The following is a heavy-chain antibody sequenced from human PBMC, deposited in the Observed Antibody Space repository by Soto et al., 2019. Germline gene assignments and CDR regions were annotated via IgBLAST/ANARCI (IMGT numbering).Heavy chain of an antibody. V-gene: IGHV3-23*01. J-gene: IGHJ4*02. CDR1: GFTCSSYG. CDR2: ISGSGGLA. D-gene: IGHD6-6*01. Sequence: GGSLRLSCAASGFTCSSYGVHWVRQAPGKGLEWVAVISGSGGLAYYADSVKGRFTISKDNSKNTLYLQMTTLRAEDTAVYYCAKDRRYSSASMWYHFDYWGQGTLVTVSS. CDR3: AKDRRYSSASMWYHFDY.